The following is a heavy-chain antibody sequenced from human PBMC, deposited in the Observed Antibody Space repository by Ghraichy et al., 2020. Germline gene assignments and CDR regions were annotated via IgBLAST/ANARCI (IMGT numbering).Heavy chain of an antibody. V-gene: IGHV4-61*09. Sequence: LSLTCTVSGGSISSGGYYWSWIRQPAGKGLEWIGHIYGSGISQFNPSLKSRLSMSFDTSKNQFSLDLSSVTAADTAVYYCARYCPGGSCSSYWGQGTLVTVSS. J-gene: IGHJ4*02. CDR2: IYGSGIS. D-gene: IGHD2-15*01. CDR3: ARYCPGGSCSSY. CDR1: GGSISSGGYY.